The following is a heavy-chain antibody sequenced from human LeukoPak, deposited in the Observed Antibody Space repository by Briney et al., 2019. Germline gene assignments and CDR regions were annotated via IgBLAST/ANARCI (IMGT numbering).Heavy chain of an antibody. CDR3: AKDKGYSYGYRIFDY. Sequence: GGALRLSCEASGFSFSSYGMHWVRHVPGKGLEWVAVITYDGSNKYYADSVKGRFTISRDNSKNTLYLQMNSLRAEDTAVYFCAKDKGYSYGYRIFDYWGQGTLVTVSS. D-gene: IGHD5-18*01. CDR2: ITYDGSNK. J-gene: IGHJ4*02. V-gene: IGHV3-30*18. CDR1: GFSFSSYG.